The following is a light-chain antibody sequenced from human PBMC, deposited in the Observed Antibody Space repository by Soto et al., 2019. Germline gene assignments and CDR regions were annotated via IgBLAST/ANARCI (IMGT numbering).Light chain of an antibody. CDR1: QGISSY. CDR2: GAS. Sequence: DIQLTQSPSFLSASVGDRVTITCRASQGISSYLAWYQQKPGKAPKLLIYGASTLQSGVPSRFSGSGSGTEFTLIISSLQAEDFATYYCQQLKSYPLTFGGGTKVEIK. V-gene: IGKV1-9*01. CDR3: QQLKSYPLT. J-gene: IGKJ4*01.